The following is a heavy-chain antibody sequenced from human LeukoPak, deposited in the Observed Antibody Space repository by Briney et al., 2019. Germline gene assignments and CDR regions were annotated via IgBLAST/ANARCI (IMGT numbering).Heavy chain of an antibody. CDR3: ARDGAPPHDYGDYVSSDPFDY. CDR1: GASFNSDDQY. V-gene: IGHV4-31*03. Sequence: PSETLSLTCTVSGASFNSDDQYWNWIRQSPGKGLEWIGSIHPSGMLYNNPSLESRVTMSRDTSKNQFSLNLNSVTAADTAVYYCARDGAPPHDYGDYVSSDPFDYWGQGTLVTVSS. D-gene: IGHD4-17*01. J-gene: IGHJ4*02. CDR2: IHPSGML.